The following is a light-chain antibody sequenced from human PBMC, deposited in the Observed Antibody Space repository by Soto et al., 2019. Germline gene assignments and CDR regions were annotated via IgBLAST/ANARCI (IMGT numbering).Light chain of an antibody. CDR2: GAS. J-gene: IGKJ5*01. CDR3: QQYGNSPRT. Sequence: EIVVTQSPCTLSLSPGERATLSCRASQSVRSTYLAWYQQKPGQAPRLLIYGASSRATGIPDRFSGSGSGTDFTLTISRLEPEDFAVYFCQQYGNSPRTFGQGTRLEIK. V-gene: IGKV3-20*01. CDR1: QSVRSTY.